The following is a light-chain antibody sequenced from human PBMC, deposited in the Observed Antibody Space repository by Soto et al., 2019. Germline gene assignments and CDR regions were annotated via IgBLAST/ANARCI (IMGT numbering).Light chain of an antibody. CDR2: GAS. CDR1: QSVRSSS. V-gene: IGKV3-20*01. CDR3: QQYGSSPPWT. Sequence: EIVLTQSPGTLSLSPGERATLSCRASQSVRSSSLAWYQQKPGQAPRLLIYGASSRATGIPDRFSGSGSGTDFTLTISRLEPEDFAVDYCQQYGSSPPWTFGQGTKVEIK. J-gene: IGKJ1*01.